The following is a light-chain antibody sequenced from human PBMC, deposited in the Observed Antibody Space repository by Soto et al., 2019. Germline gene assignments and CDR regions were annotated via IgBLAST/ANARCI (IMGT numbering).Light chain of an antibody. CDR1: QSIGTY. CDR2: AAS. J-gene: IGKJ4*01. CDR3: QQSYSVPLT. Sequence: DIQMTQSPSSLSASVGDRVTITGRASQSIGTYLNWYQHKPGKAPNILIYAASSLQSGVPSRFSGSGSGTDFTLTISSLQPEDFASYYCQQSYSVPLTFGGGTKVEIK. V-gene: IGKV1-39*01.